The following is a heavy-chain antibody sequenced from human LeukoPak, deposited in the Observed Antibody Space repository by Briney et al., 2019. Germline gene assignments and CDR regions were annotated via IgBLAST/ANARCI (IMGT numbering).Heavy chain of an antibody. CDR3: ARDIEAAGLFLDY. Sequence: GGSLRLSCAASGFTFSSYEMNWVRQAPGKGLEWVANMKYDGSEKYYVDSVKGRFTISRDNAKNSLYLQMNSLRAEDTAVYYCARDIEAAGLFLDYWGQGTLVTVSS. J-gene: IGHJ4*02. CDR2: MKYDGSEK. D-gene: IGHD6-13*01. CDR1: GFTFSSYE. V-gene: IGHV3-7*01.